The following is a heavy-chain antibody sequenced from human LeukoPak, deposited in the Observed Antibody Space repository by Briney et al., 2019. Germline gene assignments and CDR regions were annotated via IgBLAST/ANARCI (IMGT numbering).Heavy chain of an antibody. Sequence: GGSLRLSCAASGFTFSDYYMSWIRQAPGKGLEWVSYISSSSSYTNYADSVKGRFTISRDNAKNSLYLQMNSLRAEDTAVYYCASGRFSNYFDYWGQGTLVTVSS. CDR1: GFTFSDYY. J-gene: IGHJ4*02. CDR2: ISSSSSYT. D-gene: IGHD1-26*01. V-gene: IGHV3-11*06. CDR3: ASGRFSNYFDY.